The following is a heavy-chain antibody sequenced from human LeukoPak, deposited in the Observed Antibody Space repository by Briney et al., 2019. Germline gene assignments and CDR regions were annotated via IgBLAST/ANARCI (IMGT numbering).Heavy chain of an antibody. Sequence: ASVKVSCKASGGTFNSYAISWVRQAPGQGLEWMGGIIPIFGTANYAQKFQGRVTITADESTSTAYMELSSLRSEDTAVYYCATRPRVSSYNWFDPWGQGTLVTVSS. D-gene: IGHD6-6*01. V-gene: IGHV1-69*13. CDR2: IIPIFGTA. CDR1: GGTFNSYA. CDR3: ATRPRVSSYNWFDP. J-gene: IGHJ5*02.